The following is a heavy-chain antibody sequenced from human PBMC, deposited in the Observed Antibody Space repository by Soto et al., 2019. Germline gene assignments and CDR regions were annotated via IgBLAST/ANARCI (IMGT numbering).Heavy chain of an antibody. CDR2: ISVFNGDT. V-gene: IGHV1-18*01. Sequence: ASVKVSCKALGYTSSSYGINWVRQAPGQGLEWMGWISVFNGDTKYAQKFQGRVAITKDPGTSTAHMELRSLRSDDAAVYFCATKDDHKDDQPYYYGMDVWGQGTTVTVSS. J-gene: IGHJ6*02. D-gene: IGHD3-16*01. CDR1: GYTSSSYG. CDR3: ATKDDHKDDQPYYYGMDV.